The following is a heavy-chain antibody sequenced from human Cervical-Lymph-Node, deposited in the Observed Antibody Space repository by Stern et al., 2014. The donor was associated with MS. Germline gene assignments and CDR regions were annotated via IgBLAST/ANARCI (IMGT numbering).Heavy chain of an antibody. CDR3: ARDWDARYTFDY. D-gene: IGHD1-1*01. J-gene: IGHJ4*02. V-gene: IGHV3-30*04. Sequence: MQLVESGGGVVQPGRSLRLSCAASGFTFSSFAMHWVRQAPGKGLAWVAVIAYDGSTKFYADSVTGRFTFLRDNSTKTHELQMNSLRAEDTALYYCARDWDARYTFDYWGQGTLVTVSS. CDR1: GFTFSSFA. CDR2: IAYDGSTK.